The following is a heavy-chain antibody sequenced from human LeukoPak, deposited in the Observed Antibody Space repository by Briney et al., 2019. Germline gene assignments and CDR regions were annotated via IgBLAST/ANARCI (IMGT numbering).Heavy chain of an antibody. Sequence: AGSLRLSCAASGFTFSSYGMHWIRQAPGKGLEWVAGISYDGSNKYYPDSVKGRFTISRDNARNTLYLQMNRLRAEDTAVYYCAKDQIVTPRPYYYYDMDVWGQGTTVTVSS. CDR2: ISYDGSNK. V-gene: IGHV3-30*18. CDR1: GFTFSSYG. CDR3: AKDQIVTPRPYYYYDMDV. J-gene: IGHJ6*02. D-gene: IGHD3-22*01.